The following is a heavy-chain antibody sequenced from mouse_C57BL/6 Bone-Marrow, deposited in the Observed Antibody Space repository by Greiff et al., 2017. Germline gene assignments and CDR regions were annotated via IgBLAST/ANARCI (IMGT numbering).Heavy chain of an antibody. CDR2: IYPGDGDT. J-gene: IGHJ4*01. D-gene: IGHD4-1*01. CDR1: GYAFRSSW. V-gene: IGHV1-82*01. CDR3: ANNWYAMDY. Sequence: VKLMESGPELVKPGASVKISCKASGYAFRSSWMNWVKQRPGKGLEWIGRIYPGDGDTNYNGKFKGKATLTADKSSSTAYMQLSSLTSEDSAVYFCANNWYAMDYWGQGTSVTVSS.